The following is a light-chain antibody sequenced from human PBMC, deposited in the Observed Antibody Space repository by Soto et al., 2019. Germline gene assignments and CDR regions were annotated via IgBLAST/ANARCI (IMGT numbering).Light chain of an antibody. Sequence: DIRMPQSPSSLSASVVDTVTITCRASQSISSHLNWYQQKPWKAPNLLMYTASNLQSGVPSRFSGSGSGTDFTLTISSLQPEDFATYYCQQSYSTPISFGQGTRLEIK. V-gene: IGKV1-39*01. CDR1: QSISSH. CDR3: QQSYSTPIS. J-gene: IGKJ5*01. CDR2: TAS.